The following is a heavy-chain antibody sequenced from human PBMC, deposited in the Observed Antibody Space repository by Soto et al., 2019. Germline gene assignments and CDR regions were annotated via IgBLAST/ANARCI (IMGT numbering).Heavy chain of an antibody. V-gene: IGHV1-69*02. CDR2: IIPILGIA. CDR3: ARGRGTTMVRGAPKGYGMDV. D-gene: IGHD3-10*01. J-gene: IGHJ6*02. CDR1: GGTFSSYT. Sequence: QVQLVQSGAEVKKPGSSVKVSCKASGGTFSSYTISWVRQAPGQGLEWMGRIIPILGIANYAQKFQGRVTITADKSTSTAYMELSSLRSEDTAVYYCARGRGTTMVRGAPKGYGMDVWGQGTTVTVSS.